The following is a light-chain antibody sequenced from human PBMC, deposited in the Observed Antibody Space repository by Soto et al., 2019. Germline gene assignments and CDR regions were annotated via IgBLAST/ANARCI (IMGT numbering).Light chain of an antibody. CDR2: EAS. V-gene: IGKV1-5*03. Sequence: DIQMSQCPSTLSASVGDRVTITCRASQSTSTWLAWYQQRPGKTPKLLISEASKLESGVPSRFSGSGSGTEFTLTINSLQPDDFATYYCQQYITYPYAFGQGTKVEIK. CDR1: QSTSTW. J-gene: IGKJ1*01. CDR3: QQYITYPYA.